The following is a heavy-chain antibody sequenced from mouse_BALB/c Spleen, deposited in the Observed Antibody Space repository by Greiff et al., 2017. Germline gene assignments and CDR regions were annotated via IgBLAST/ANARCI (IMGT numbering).Heavy chain of an antibody. CDR3: ARQGGNFDY. V-gene: IGHV5-9-3*01. CDR2: ISSGGSYT. J-gene: IGHJ2*01. Sequence: EVQRVESGGGLVKPGGSLKLSCAASGFTFSSYAMSWVRQTPEKRLEWVATISSGGSYTYYPDSVKGRFTISRDNAKNTLYLQMSSLRSEDTAMYYCARQGGNFDYWGQGTTLTVSS. D-gene: IGHD1-1*02. CDR1: GFTFSSYA.